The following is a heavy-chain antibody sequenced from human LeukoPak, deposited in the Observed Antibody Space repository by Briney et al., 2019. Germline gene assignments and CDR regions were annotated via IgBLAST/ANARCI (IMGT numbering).Heavy chain of an antibody. CDR1: GGSIRSSDYY. J-gene: IGHJ2*01. CDR3: ARQNSGTYYSRYFDL. CDR2: IYYSGNT. Sequence: SETLSLTCTVSGGSIRSSDYYWGWIRLPPGKGLEWIGSIYYSGNTYYNSSLKSRVTISVDTSKSQFSLKLNSVTAADTAVYYCARQNSGTYYSRYFDLWGRGTPVTVSS. V-gene: IGHV4-39*01. D-gene: IGHD1-26*01.